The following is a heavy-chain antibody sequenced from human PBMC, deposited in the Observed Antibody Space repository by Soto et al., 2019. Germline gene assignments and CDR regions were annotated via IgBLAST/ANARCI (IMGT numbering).Heavy chain of an antibody. Sequence: SETLSLTCTVSGGTISSSSYYWGRIRQHPGKRLERIGSIYYSVSTYYNPSLKSRVTISVDTSKNQFFLKLISVTAADTAVYYFSRLGYVFWSGYYTFNWFDPWGQGTLVTVSS. CDR1: GGTISSSSYY. CDR2: IYYSVST. D-gene: IGHD3-3*01. J-gene: IGHJ5*02. CDR3: SRLGYVFWSGYYTFNWFDP. V-gene: IGHV4-39*01.